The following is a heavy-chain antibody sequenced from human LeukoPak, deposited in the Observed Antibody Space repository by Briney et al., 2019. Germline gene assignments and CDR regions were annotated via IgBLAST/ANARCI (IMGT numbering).Heavy chain of an antibody. J-gene: IGHJ6*03. CDR3: TRDNGYCSGGSCYHFYMDV. Sequence: PSETLSLTCTVSGGSVSRSPYYWGWVRQAPGKGLEWVADIDQHGSEKYYVDSVKGRFTISGDNAKNSVYLQMNSLRAEDTAVYYCTRDNGYCSGGSCYHFYMDVWGKGTTVTVSS. D-gene: IGHD2-15*01. CDR1: GGSVSRSPYY. CDR2: IDQHGSEK. V-gene: IGHV3-7*01.